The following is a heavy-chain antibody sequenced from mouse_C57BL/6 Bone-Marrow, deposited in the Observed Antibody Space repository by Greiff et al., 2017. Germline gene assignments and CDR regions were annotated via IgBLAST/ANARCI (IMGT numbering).Heavy chain of an antibody. J-gene: IGHJ2*01. Sequence: VKLQQPGAELVKPGASVKLSCKASGYTFTSYWMHWVKQRPGRGLEWIGRIDPTSGGTKYNEKFKSKATLTVDKPSNTADKLLIRLTAEDSSVYYCARGWVFDYWGQGTTLTVSS. CDR3: ARGWVFDY. CDR2: IDPTSGGT. V-gene: IGHV1-72*01. D-gene: IGHD3-3*01. CDR1: GYTFTSYW.